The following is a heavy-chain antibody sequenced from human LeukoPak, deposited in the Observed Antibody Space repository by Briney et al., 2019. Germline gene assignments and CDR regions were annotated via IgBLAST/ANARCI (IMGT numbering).Heavy chain of an antibody. Sequence: ASVKVSSKASGYTFTGYYMHWERRAPGQGLEWMGWINPNSGGTNYAQKFQGWVTMTRDTSISTAYMELSRLRSDDTAVYYCARGNEDIVVVPAAFYWGQGTLVTVSS. CDR2: INPNSGGT. V-gene: IGHV1-2*04. D-gene: IGHD2-2*01. CDR3: ARGNEDIVVVPAAFY. CDR1: GYTFTGYY. J-gene: IGHJ4*02.